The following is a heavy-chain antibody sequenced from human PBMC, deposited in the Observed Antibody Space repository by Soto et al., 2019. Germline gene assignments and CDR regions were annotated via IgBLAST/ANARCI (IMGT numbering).Heavy chain of an antibody. V-gene: IGHV4-31*03. J-gene: IGHJ4*02. CDR3: ARYRSTGKGDY. CDR2: MYYIGNT. Sequence: QVQLQESGPGLVKPSQTLSLTCTVSGVSINSGAYYWSWIRQHPGKGLEWIGYMYYIGNTYYNPSLKSRVSISPDTSNNQFSLKLSSVTAADTAVYYCARYRSTGKGDYWGQGTLVTVSS. CDR1: GVSINSGAYY. D-gene: IGHD2-2*01.